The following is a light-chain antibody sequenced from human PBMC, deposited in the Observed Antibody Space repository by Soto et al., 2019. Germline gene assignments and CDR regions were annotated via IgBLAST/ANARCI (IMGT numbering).Light chain of an antibody. V-gene: IGKV3-11*01. Sequence: EIVLTQSPGTLSLSPGERATLSCRASQSVSIFLAWYQQKPGQAPRLLIYDASDKAAGIPVRFTGRGSGTDFTLTISGLEAEDFAVYYCQQRSTWPWTFGQGTRVEI. CDR2: DAS. CDR3: QQRSTWPWT. J-gene: IGKJ1*01. CDR1: QSVSIF.